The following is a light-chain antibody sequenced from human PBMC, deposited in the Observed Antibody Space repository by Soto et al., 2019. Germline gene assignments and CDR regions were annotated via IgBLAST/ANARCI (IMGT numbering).Light chain of an antibody. CDR2: DNN. V-gene: IGLV1-51*01. CDR1: SSIIGNNY. Sequence: QSVLTQPPSVSAAPGQKVTIAWSESSSIIGNNYVSWYQQRPGTAPKLLIYDNNNRPSGIPNRFSGSKSATSATLGITGLQTGDEADYYCGTWDSSLSVVVFGGGTKLTVL. CDR3: GTWDSSLSVVV. J-gene: IGLJ2*01.